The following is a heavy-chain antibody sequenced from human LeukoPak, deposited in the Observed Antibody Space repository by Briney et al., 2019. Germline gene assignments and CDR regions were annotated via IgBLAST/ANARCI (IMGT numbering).Heavy chain of an antibody. D-gene: IGHD6-19*01. Sequence: ASVKVSCKTSGCTFTSLDIHWVRQATGQGLEWMGWMKPNDGNRSFAQKFQGRLTMTSDTSLVTAYMELTSLTSDDTAVYYCAIGDSVAGTSNYFDSWGQGTLVTVSS. CDR2: MKPNDGNR. V-gene: IGHV1-8*01. J-gene: IGHJ5*01. CDR3: AIGDSVAGTSNYFDS. CDR1: GCTFTSLD.